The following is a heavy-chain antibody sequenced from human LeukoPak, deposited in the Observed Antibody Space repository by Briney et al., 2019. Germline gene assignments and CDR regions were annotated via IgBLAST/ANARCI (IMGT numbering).Heavy chain of an antibody. CDR2: INWDGGAT. D-gene: IGHD6-13*01. CDR1: GSAFGDYG. V-gene: IGHV3-20*04. CDR3: ARDLSSSWYSLGY. Sequence: PGGSLRLSCAASGSAFGDYGMNWVRQAPGKGVEWVAGINWDGGATGYVESVKGRFTISRDNAKRFLYLQMYSLRVEDTAFYYCARDLSSSWYSLGYWGQGTQVIVSS. J-gene: IGHJ4*02.